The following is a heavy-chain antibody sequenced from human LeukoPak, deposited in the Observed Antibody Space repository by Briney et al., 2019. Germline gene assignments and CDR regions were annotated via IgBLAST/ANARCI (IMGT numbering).Heavy chain of an antibody. CDR1: GYTFTGYY. J-gene: IGHJ4*02. Sequence: ASVKVSCKASGYTFTGYYMHWVRQAPGQGLEWMGWINPNSGGTNYAQKFQGRVTMTRDTSISTAYTELSRLRSDDTAVYYCARRSGPTYYFDYWGQGTLVTVSS. CDR2: INPNSGGT. D-gene: IGHD3-10*01. V-gene: IGHV1-2*02. CDR3: ARRSGPTYYFDY.